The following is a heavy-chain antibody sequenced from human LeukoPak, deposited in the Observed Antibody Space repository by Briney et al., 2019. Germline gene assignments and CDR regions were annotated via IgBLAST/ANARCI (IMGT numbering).Heavy chain of an antibody. CDR1: GFTFSSFG. J-gene: IGHJ4*02. Sequence: GRSLRLSCAASGFTFSSFGMHWVRQAPGKGLEWVAVISYDGSNKYYADSVKGRFTISRDNSKNTLYLQMNSLRAEDTAVYYCAKAVIAAAVDYWGQGTLVTVSS. D-gene: IGHD6-13*01. V-gene: IGHV3-30*18. CDR3: AKAVIAAAVDY. CDR2: ISYDGSNK.